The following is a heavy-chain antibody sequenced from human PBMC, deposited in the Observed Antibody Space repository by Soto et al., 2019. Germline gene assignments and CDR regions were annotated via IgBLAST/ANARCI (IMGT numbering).Heavy chain of an antibody. CDR2: ISYDGSNK. J-gene: IGHJ6*02. Sequence: GGSLRLSCAASGFTFSSYAMHWVRQAPGKGLEWVAVISYDGSNKYYADSVKGRFTISRDNSKNTLYLQMNSLRAEDTAVYYCARVRAQLLFYYYSGMDVLRQGTTVAVS. CDR3: ARVRAQLLFYYYSGMDV. CDR1: GFTFSSYA. V-gene: IGHV3-30-3*01. D-gene: IGHD2-2*01.